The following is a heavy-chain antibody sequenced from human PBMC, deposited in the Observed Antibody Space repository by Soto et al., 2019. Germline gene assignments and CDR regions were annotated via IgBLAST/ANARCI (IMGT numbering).Heavy chain of an antibody. CDR2: IYYSGTT. CDR1: GGSISSGGYY. D-gene: IGHD6-13*01. CDR3: ARAAATGTFIFDY. J-gene: IGHJ4*02. Sequence: QVQLQESGPGLVKPSQTLSLTCTVSGGSISSGGYYWSWIRQHPGKGLEWIGYIYYSGTTYYNPSLKSRVTISLDTSKNQFSLKLSSVTAADTAVYYCARAAATGTFIFDYWGQVTLVTVSS. V-gene: IGHV4-31*03.